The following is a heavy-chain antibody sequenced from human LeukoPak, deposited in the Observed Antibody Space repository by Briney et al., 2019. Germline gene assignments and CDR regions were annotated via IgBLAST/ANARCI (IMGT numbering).Heavy chain of an antibody. J-gene: IGHJ4*02. Sequence: PGGSLRLSCAASGFTFSSYAMHWVRQAPGKGLEWVAVISYDGSNKYYADSVKGRFTISRDNSKNTLYLQMNSLRAEDTAVYYCAKAYSGSRGYYFDYWGQGTLVTVSS. CDR2: ISYDGSNK. CDR1: GFTFSSYA. D-gene: IGHD1-26*01. V-gene: IGHV3-30-3*01. CDR3: AKAYSGSRGYYFDY.